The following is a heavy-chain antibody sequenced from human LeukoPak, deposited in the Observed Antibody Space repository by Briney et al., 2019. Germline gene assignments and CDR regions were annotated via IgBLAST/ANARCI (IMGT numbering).Heavy chain of an antibody. V-gene: IGHV1-69*04. CDR2: IIPIFGIA. D-gene: IGHD2-15*01. CDR1: GGTFSSYA. CDR3: ARDSQDIVGVVAAAGAFDI. Sequence: ASVKVSCKASGGTFSSYAISWVRQAPGQGLEWMGRIIPIFGIANYAQKFQGRVTITADKSTSTAYMELSSLRSEDTAVYYCARDSQDIVGVVAAAGAFDIWGQGTMVTVSS. J-gene: IGHJ3*02.